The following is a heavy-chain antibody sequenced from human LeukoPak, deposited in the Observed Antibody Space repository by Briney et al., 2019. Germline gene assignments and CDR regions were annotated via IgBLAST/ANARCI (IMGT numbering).Heavy chain of an antibody. CDR2: IYYSGST. CDR3: ARTTVVAKYFDY. J-gene: IGHJ4*02. CDR1: RGSISSYY. V-gene: IGHV4-59*06. D-gene: IGHD4-23*01. Sequence: KSSETLSLTCTVSRGSISSYYWSWIRQHPGKGLEWIGYIYYSGSTYYSPSLKSRLTISVDTSKNQFSLKLSSVTAADTAVYYCARTTVVAKYFDYWGQGTLVTVSP.